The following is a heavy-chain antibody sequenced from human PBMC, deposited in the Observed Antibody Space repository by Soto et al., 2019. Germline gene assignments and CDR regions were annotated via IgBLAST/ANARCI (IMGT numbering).Heavy chain of an antibody. Sequence: PGGSLRLSCAASGFTFISFGMHRVRQAPGKGLEWVAVISYDGSNKYYADSVKGRFTISRDNSKNTLYLQMNSLRAEDTAVYYCATSLQYYDILTALDYWGQGTLVTVSS. CDR1: GFTFISFG. CDR2: ISYDGSNK. CDR3: ATSLQYYDILTALDY. V-gene: IGHV3-30*03. J-gene: IGHJ4*02. D-gene: IGHD3-9*01.